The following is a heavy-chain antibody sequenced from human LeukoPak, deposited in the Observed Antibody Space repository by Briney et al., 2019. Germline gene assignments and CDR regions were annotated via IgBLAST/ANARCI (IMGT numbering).Heavy chain of an antibody. CDR3: TPSIVVGGAFDI. D-gene: IGHD2-21*01. CDR1: GFTFSNAW. J-gene: IGHJ3*02. V-gene: IGHV3-15*01. CDR2: IKSKTDGGTT. Sequence: PGGSLRLSCAASGFTFSNAWMSWVRQAPGKGLEWVGRIKSKTDGGTTDYAAPVKGRFTISRDDSKNTLYLQMSSLKTEDTAVYYCTPSIVVGGAFDIWGQGTMVTVSS.